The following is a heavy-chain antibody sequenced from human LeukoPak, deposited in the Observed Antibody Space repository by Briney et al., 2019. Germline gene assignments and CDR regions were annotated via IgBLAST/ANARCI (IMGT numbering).Heavy chain of an antibody. Sequence: GRSLRLSCAASGFTFDDYAMHWVRQAPGKGLEWVSGISWNSGSMGYADSVKGRFTISRDNAKNSLYLQMNSLRAEDTALYYCAKGSIAVAGIGWFDPWGQGTLVTVSS. CDR3: AKGSIAVAGIGWFDP. V-gene: IGHV3-9*01. CDR2: ISWNSGSM. J-gene: IGHJ5*02. D-gene: IGHD6-19*01. CDR1: GFTFDDYA.